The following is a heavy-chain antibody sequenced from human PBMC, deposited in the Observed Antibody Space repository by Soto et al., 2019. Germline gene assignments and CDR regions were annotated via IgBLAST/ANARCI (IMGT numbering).Heavy chain of an antibody. CDR1: GFTFSSYG. J-gene: IGHJ6*02. D-gene: IGHD3-10*01. Sequence: PGGSLRLSCAASGFTFSSYGMHWVRQAPGKGLEWVAVISYDGSNKYYADSVKGRFTISRDNSKNTLYLQMNSLRAEDTAVYYCAKESSLWFGESLSGSYYYYGMDVWGQGTTVTVSS. CDR2: ISYDGSNK. CDR3: AKESSLWFGESLSGSYYYYGMDV. V-gene: IGHV3-30*18.